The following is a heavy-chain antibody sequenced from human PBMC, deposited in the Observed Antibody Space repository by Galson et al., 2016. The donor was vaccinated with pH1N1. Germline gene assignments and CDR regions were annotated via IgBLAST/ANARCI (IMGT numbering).Heavy chain of an antibody. Sequence: SVKVSCKASGYSVTRYYMHWVRQAPGQGLEWMGIIDPSDGTTTYSQKFQGRISLTRDTSTNSVHVELTTLRPDDSATYFCARRYYFDYWGQGTLVTVSS. CDR3: ARRYYFDY. CDR2: IDPSDGTT. CDR1: GYSVTRYY. V-gene: IGHV1-46*01. J-gene: IGHJ4*02.